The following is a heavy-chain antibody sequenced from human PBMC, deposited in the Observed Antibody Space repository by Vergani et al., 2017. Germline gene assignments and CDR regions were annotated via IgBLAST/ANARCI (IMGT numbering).Heavy chain of an antibody. Sequence: EVQLVQSGAEVKKPGESLKISCKGSGYSFTSYWIGWVRQMPGKGLEWMGIMYPGDSDTRNSLSFQVLVTISADKPISTAYLQWSNLKASDTAMYYCARHGEYGSGSYPATYYYYYYGMDVWGQGTTVTVSS. V-gene: IGHV5-51*01. J-gene: IGHJ6*02. CDR3: ARHGEYGSGSYPATYYYYYYGMDV. CDR2: MYPGDSDT. D-gene: IGHD3-10*01. CDR1: GYSFTSYW.